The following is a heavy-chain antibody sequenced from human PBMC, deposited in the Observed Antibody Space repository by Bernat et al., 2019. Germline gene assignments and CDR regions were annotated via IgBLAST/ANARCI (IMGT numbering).Heavy chain of an antibody. Sequence: QVQLQESGPGLVKPSQTLSLTCTVSGGSISSGSYYWSWIRQPAGKGLEWIGRIYTSGSTNYNPSLKSRVTISVDTSKNQFSLKLSSVTAADTAVYYCARWPLGAGGDAFDIWGQGTMVTVSS. CDR2: IYTSGST. D-gene: IGHD3-10*01. V-gene: IGHV4-61*02. CDR3: ARWPLGAGGDAFDI. J-gene: IGHJ3*02. CDR1: GGSISSGSYY.